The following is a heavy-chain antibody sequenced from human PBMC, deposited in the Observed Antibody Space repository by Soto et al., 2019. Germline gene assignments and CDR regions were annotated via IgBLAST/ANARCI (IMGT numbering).Heavy chain of an antibody. CDR1: GYSFSDFG. CDR2: ISGKNGNT. J-gene: IGHJ4*02. CDR3: ARSDYYEDTGTFEY. Sequence: GASVKVSCKASGYSFSDFGITWVRQAPGQGLEWMGWISGKNGNTNYAQKVQGRVTLTADTSTSTAYMEMRALTSDDTATYYCARSDYYEDTGTFEYWGQGTPVTVS. D-gene: IGHD4-17*01. V-gene: IGHV1-18*04.